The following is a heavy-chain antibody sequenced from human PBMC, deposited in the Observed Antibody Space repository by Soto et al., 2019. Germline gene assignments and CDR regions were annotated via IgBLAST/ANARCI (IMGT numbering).Heavy chain of an antibody. V-gene: IGHV3-11*06. D-gene: IGHD3-22*01. Sequence: GGSLRLSCAASGFTFSDYYMSWIRQAPGKGLEWVSYISSSSSYTNYADSVKGRFTISRDNAKNSPYLQMNSLRAEDTAVYYCARDTYYYDGSGYYYWGQGTLVTVSS. CDR2: ISSSSSYT. CDR1: GFTFSDYY. J-gene: IGHJ4*02. CDR3: ARDTYYYDGSGYYY.